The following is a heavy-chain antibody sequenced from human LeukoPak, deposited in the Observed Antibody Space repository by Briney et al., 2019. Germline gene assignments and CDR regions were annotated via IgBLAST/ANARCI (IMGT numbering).Heavy chain of an antibody. CDR3: ARAYTSSRHYYYYYMDV. J-gene: IGHJ6*03. Sequence: RPGGSLRLSCAASGFTFDDYGMSWVRQALGKGLEWVSGITWNGDTTGYADSVKGRFTISRDNAKNSLYLQMNSLRAEDTALYYCARAYTSSRHYYYYYMDVWGKGTTVTVSS. D-gene: IGHD6-13*01. V-gene: IGHV3-20*04. CDR1: GFTFDDYG. CDR2: ITWNGDTT.